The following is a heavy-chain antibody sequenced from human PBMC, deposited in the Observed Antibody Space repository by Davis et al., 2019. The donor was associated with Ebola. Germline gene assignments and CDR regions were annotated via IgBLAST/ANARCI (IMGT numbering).Heavy chain of an antibody. D-gene: IGHD5-18*01. Sequence: AASVKVSCKAPGYTFTSNFIHWVRQAPGQGLEWMGRINPNSGGTHYAQKFQGRVTMTRDTSISTAYMELSRLRSDDTAVYYCATFVDTSSDYWGQGTLVTVSS. CDR1: GYTFTSNF. J-gene: IGHJ4*02. CDR2: INPNSGGT. CDR3: ATFVDTSSDY. V-gene: IGHV1-2*06.